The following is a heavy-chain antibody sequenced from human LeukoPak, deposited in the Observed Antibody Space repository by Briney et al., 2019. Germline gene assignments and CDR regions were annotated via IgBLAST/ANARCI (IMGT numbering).Heavy chain of an antibody. Sequence: GGSLRLSCAASRFTFSSYNMNWVRQAPGKGLEWVSFISTSGNTIYYVDSVKGRFTISRDNAKNSLYLQMNSLRDEDTAVYYCARKYSGSGNYFFDYWGQGTLVTVSS. CDR3: ARKYSGSGNYFFDY. D-gene: IGHD3-10*01. CDR2: ISTSGNTI. J-gene: IGHJ4*02. V-gene: IGHV3-48*02. CDR1: RFTFSSYN.